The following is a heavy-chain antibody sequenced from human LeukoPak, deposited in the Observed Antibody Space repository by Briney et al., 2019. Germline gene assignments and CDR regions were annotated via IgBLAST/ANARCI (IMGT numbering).Heavy chain of an antibody. Sequence: KPGASVKVSCKASGYTFTGYYIHWVRQAPGQGLEWMGWINPNSGGTNYAQKFQGRVTMTRDTSISTAYMELSRLTSDDTAVYYCARILGYCSGGSCPTDYWGRGTLVTVSS. V-gene: IGHV1-2*02. CDR3: ARILGYCSGGSCPTDY. J-gene: IGHJ4*02. CDR2: INPNSGGT. CDR1: GYTFTGYY. D-gene: IGHD2-15*01.